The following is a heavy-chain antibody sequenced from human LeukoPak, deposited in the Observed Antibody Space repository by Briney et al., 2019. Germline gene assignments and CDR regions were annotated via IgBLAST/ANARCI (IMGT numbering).Heavy chain of an antibody. Sequence: GASVKVSCKASGYTFTGYYMHWVRQAPGQGLEWMGWINPNSGGTNYAQKFQGRVTMTRDTSISTAYMELSRLRSDDTAVYYCARDEYSSSWYYFDYWGQGTLVTVSS. V-gene: IGHV1-2*02. D-gene: IGHD6-13*01. J-gene: IGHJ4*02. CDR1: GYTFTGYY. CDR3: ARDEYSSSWYYFDY. CDR2: INPNSGGT.